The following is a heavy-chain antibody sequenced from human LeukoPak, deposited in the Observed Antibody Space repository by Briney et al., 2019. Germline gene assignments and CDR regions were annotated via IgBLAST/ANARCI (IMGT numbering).Heavy chain of an antibody. CDR2: ISGSGGRK. CDR3: AKDRRIQLWLGFDY. D-gene: IGHD5-18*01. V-gene: IGHV3-23*01. J-gene: IGHJ4*02. CDR1: GFTFSSYA. Sequence: GGSLRLSCAASGFTFSSYAMRWVRQATGKGLEWVTDISGSGGRKYYADSVKGRFTTSTDNSNNTLYLQMNSLTAEHTAVYYCAKDRRIQLWLGFDYWGQGTLVTVSS.